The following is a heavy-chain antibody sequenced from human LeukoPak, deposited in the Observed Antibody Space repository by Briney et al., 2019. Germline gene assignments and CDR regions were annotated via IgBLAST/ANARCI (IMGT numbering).Heavy chain of an antibody. CDR2: SNYSGST. CDR3: ASLDPPIVY. Sequence: SETLSLTCTVSGGSISSSIYYWGWIPPPPGKGLMWIENSNYSGSTYYDPSLQKRVTISVDTSKNQFSLKLSSVTAADTAVYYCASLDPPIVYGGQGTLVTVSS. J-gene: IGHJ4*02. CDR1: GGSISSSIYY. V-gene: IGHV4-39*01.